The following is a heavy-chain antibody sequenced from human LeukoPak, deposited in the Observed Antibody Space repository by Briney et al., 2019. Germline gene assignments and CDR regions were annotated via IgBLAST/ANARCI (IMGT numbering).Heavy chain of an antibody. V-gene: IGHV3-66*02. Sequence: GGSLRLSCAASGFTVSSNYMSWVRQASGKGLEGVSVIYSGGSTYYADSVKGRFTISRDNFKNTLYLQMNSLRAEDTAVYYCARARGSSSSIFYYYYYMDVWGKGSTVTVSS. J-gene: IGHJ6*03. CDR1: GFTVSSNY. CDR2: IYSGGST. D-gene: IGHD6-6*01. CDR3: ARARGSSSSIFYYYYYMDV.